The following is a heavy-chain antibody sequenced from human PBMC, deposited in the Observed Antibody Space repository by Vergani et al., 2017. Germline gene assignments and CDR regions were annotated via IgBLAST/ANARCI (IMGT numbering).Heavy chain of an antibody. Sequence: EVQLLESGGDLVQPGGSLRLSCAASGFTFIMHAMSWVRQAPGKGLEWVSAISGSGGSTYYADSVKGRFTISRDNSKNTLYLQMNTLRAEDTAVYYCARQYYDILTGYPYYFDYWGQGTLVTVSS. V-gene: IGHV3-23*01. D-gene: IGHD3-9*01. J-gene: IGHJ4*02. CDR2: ISGSGGST. CDR3: ARQYYDILTGYPYYFDY. CDR1: GFTFIMHA.